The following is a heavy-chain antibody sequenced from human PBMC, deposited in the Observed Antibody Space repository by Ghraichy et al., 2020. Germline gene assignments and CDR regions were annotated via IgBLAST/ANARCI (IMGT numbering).Heavy chain of an antibody. CDR2: ISFDGSET. CDR3: ARMVEVTPSGLAY. V-gene: IGHV3-30*04. D-gene: IGHD3-10*01. Sequence: GGSLRLSCAASGFSFSYYALHWVRQAPGKGLEWVAVISFDGSETSYADSVKGRFTVSRDNSKNTLFLQLNNLRVEDTAVYYCARMVEVTPSGLAYWGQGALVTVSS. CDR1: GFSFSYYA. J-gene: IGHJ4*02.